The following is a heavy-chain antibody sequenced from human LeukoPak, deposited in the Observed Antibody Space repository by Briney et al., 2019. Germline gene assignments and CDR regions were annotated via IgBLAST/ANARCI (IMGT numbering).Heavy chain of an antibody. CDR1: GFTFSSYW. Sequence: GGSLRLSCAASGFTFSSYWMSWVRQAPGKGLEWVANIKQDGSEKYYVDSVKGRFTISRDNAKNSLYLQMNSLRAEDTAVYYCARAPRAARLQYYYYYMDVWGKGTTVTVSS. CDR2: IKQDGSEK. V-gene: IGHV3-7*01. CDR3: ARAPRAARLQYYYYYMDV. J-gene: IGHJ6*03. D-gene: IGHD6-6*01.